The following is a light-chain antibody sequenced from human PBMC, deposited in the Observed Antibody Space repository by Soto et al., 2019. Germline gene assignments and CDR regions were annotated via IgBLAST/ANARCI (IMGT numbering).Light chain of an antibody. CDR1: QSISDW. J-gene: IGKJ4*01. CDR2: DAS. V-gene: IGKV1-5*01. Sequence: DIQMTQSPSTLSASVGDRVTITCRANQSISDWLAWYQQKPGKAPNLLIYDASNLESGVPSRFSGSGSGTEFTLTISSLQADDFATYYCQQYNSTPLTFGGGTKMEI. CDR3: QQYNSTPLT.